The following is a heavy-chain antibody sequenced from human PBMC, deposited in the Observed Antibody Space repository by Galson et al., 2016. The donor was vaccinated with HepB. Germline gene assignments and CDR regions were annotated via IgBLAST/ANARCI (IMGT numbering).Heavy chain of an antibody. CDR1: GFTVSDNY. CDR3: STDRLRGVVGSFHP. CDR2: IYDGGRT. Sequence: SLRLSCAASGFTVSDNYITWVRQAPGQGLEWVSIIYDGGRTYYAASVKGRFTTTRDNSKNTMYLIMNSLTAEDTAIYYCSTDRLRGVVGSFHPWGQGTLVTVSS. V-gene: IGHV3-53*01. J-gene: IGHJ5*02. D-gene: IGHD3-10*01.